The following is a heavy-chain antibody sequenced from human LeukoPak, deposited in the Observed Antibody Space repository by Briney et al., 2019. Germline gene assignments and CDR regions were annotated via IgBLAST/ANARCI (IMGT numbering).Heavy chain of an antibody. D-gene: IGHD4-17*01. CDR2: IWYDGSNK. Sequence: GGSLRLSCAASGFTFSSYGMHWVRQAPGKGLEWVAVIWYDGSNKYYADSVKGRFTISRDNSKNTLYLQMNSLRAEDTAVYYCARDRDDYGDSRDAFDIWGQGTMVTVSS. V-gene: IGHV3-33*01. CDR1: GFTFSSYG. CDR3: ARDRDDYGDSRDAFDI. J-gene: IGHJ3*02.